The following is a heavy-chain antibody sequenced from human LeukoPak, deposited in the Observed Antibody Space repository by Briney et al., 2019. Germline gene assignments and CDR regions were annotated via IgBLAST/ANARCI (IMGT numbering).Heavy chain of an antibody. V-gene: IGHV1-18*01. CDR1: GYTFTSYG. CDR3: ARDWDSSSSPLFDI. CDR2: ISPYNDNT. J-gene: IGHJ3*02. D-gene: IGHD6-13*01. Sequence: ASVKVSCKASGYTFTSYGIRWVRQAPGQGLEWVGWISPYNDNTNYAQKLQGRVTMTTDTSTSTAFMELRSPRSDDTAVYYCARDWDSSSSPLFDIWGQGTMVTVSS.